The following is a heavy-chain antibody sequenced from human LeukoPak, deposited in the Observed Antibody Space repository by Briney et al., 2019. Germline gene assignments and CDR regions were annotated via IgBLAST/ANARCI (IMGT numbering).Heavy chain of an antibody. V-gene: IGHV3-23*01. Sequence: GGSLRLSCAASGFTFSSYWMNWARQAPGKGLEWVSAISGSGGSTYYADSVKGRFTISRDNSKNTLYLQMNSLRAEDMAVYYCARIEWERLGRAFDIWGQGTMVTVSS. CDR1: GFTFSSYW. CDR3: ARIEWERLGRAFDI. CDR2: ISGSGGST. D-gene: IGHD1-26*01. J-gene: IGHJ3*02.